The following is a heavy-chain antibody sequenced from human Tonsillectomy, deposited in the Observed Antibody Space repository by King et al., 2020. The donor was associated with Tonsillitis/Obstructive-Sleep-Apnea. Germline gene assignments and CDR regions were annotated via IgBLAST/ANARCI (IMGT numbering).Heavy chain of an antibody. D-gene: IGHD5-24*01. CDR2: ISGSGGST. CDR1: GFTFSSYA. J-gene: IGHJ4*02. CDR3: AKNVGDGTDY. V-gene: IGHV3-23*04. Sequence: VQLVESGGGLVQPGGSLRLSCAASGFTFSSYAISWVRQAPGKGLDWVSSISGSGGSTYYSDSVKGRFTISRDNSKNTLYLQMNRLRAEDTAVYYCAKNVGDGTDYWGQGTLVTVSS.